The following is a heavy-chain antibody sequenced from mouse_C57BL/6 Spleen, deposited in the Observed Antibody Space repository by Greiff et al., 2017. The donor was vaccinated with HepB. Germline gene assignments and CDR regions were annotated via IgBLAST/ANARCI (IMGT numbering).Heavy chain of an antibody. Sequence: DVMLVESGGGLVQPGGSLSLSCAASGFTFTDYYMSWVRQPPGKALEWLGFIRNKANGYTTEYNSSVKGQFTISRDNSQSILSLQMNALRAEDSATYYGARWDDGRAYYAMDYWGQGTSVTVSS. V-gene: IGHV7-3*01. J-gene: IGHJ4*01. CDR1: GFTFTDYY. D-gene: IGHD2-3*01. CDR2: IRNKANGYTT. CDR3: ARWDDGRAYYAMDY.